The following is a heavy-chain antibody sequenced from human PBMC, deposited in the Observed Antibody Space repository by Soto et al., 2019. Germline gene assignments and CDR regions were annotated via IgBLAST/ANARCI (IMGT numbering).Heavy chain of an antibody. CDR3: ARKLGIAAAGTLTNWFDP. CDR2: INPTGGST. CDR1: GYTFTNYY. J-gene: IGHJ5*02. Sequence: GASVKVSCKASGYTFTNYYIHWVRQAPGQGLEWMGIINPTGGSTTYAQKFQGRVTMTTDTSTSTAYMELSSLRSEDTAVYYCARKLGIAAAGTLTNWFDPWGQGTLVTVSS. D-gene: IGHD6-13*01. V-gene: IGHV1-46*01.